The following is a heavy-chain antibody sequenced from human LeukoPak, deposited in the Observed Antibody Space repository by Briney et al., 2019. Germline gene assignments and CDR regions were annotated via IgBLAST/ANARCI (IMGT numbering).Heavy chain of an antibody. CDR2: INHSGST. V-gene: IGHV4-34*01. CDR3: ARAEVAGYYCGSGSYYQV. J-gene: IGHJ4*02. Sequence: PSETLSLTCAVYGGSFSGYYWSWIRQPPGKGLEWIGEINHSGSTNYNPSLKSRVTISVDTSKNRFSLKLSSVTAADTAVYYCARAEVAGYYCGSGSYYQVWGQGTLVTVSS. CDR1: GGSFSGYY. D-gene: IGHD3-10*01.